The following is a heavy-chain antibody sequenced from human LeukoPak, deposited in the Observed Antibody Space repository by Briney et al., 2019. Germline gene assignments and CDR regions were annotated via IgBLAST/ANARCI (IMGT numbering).Heavy chain of an antibody. CDR3: ARRLLGGGGEPFDP. Sequence: PSETLSLTCTVSGGSISNYYWSWIRQPPGKGLEWIGYIYYSGSTNYNPSLKSRVTISVDTSKNQFSLKLSSVTAADTAVYYCARRLLGGGGEPFDPWGQGTLVTVSS. CDR2: IYYSGST. V-gene: IGHV4-59*12. J-gene: IGHJ5*02. D-gene: IGHD3-10*01. CDR1: GGSISNYY.